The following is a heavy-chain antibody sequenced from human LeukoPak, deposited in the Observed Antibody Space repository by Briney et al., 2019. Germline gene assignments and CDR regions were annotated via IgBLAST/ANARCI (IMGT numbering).Heavy chain of an antibody. CDR1: GGSISSGAYS. V-gene: IGHV4-30-2*01. CDR3: AREPFSRGNSYGTGAFDI. CDR2: IYHRGST. J-gene: IGHJ3*02. D-gene: IGHD5-18*01. Sequence: PSQTLSLTCAVSGGSISSGAYSWSWLRQPPGKGLEWIGYIYHRGSTYYNPSLKSRVTISVDRSKNQFSLKLSSVTAADTAVYYCAREPFSRGNSYGTGAFDIWGQGTMVTVSS.